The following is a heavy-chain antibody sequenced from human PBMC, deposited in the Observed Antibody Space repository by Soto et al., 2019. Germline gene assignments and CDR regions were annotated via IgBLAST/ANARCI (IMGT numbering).Heavy chain of an antibody. J-gene: IGHJ6*03. Sequence: GGSLRLSCAASGFTFSSYAMSWVRQAPGKGLEWVSAISGSGGSTYYADSVKGRFTISRDNSKNTLYLQMNSLRAEDTAVYYCAKGSHRTSGGYYYYMDVWGKGTTVTVSS. D-gene: IGHD2-8*01. V-gene: IGHV3-23*01. CDR3: AKGSHRTSGGYYYYMDV. CDR1: GFTFSSYA. CDR2: ISGSGGST.